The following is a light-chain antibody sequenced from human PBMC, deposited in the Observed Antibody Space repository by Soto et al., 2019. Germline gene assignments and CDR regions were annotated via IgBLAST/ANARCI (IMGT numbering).Light chain of an antibody. CDR2: GAS. CDR1: QSVSTY. Sequence: IVMTQSPATLSLSPWERATLSCRASQSVSTYLAWYQQKPGPAPRLLIYGASTRATGIPARFSGSGSGTDFTLTLSSLEHEDFAVYYCQQRSNWPPAITFGQGTRLEI. J-gene: IGKJ5*01. V-gene: IGKV3-11*01. CDR3: QQRSNWPPAIT.